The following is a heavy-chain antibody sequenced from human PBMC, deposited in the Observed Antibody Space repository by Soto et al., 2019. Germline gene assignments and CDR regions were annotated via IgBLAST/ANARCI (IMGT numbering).Heavy chain of an antibody. CDR2: IDPSDSYT. CDR1: GYSCTSYW. V-gene: IGHV5-10-1*01. D-gene: IGHD3-3*01. J-gene: IGHJ6*02. CDR3: ARLNRVNYYYYYGMDV. Sequence: ESLKICSKASGYSCTSYWISWVRQMPGKGLEWMGRIDPSDSYTNYSPSFQGHVTISADKSISTAYLQWSSLKASDTAMYYCARLNRVNYYYYYGMDVWGQGTTVTVSS.